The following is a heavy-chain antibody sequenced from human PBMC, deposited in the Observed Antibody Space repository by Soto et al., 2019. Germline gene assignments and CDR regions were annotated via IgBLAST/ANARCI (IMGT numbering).Heavy chain of an antibody. CDR3: ARDILRLNWFDP. J-gene: IGHJ5*02. CDR1: GGTFSSYA. Sequence: SVKVSCKASGGTFSSYAISWVRQAPGQGLEWMGGIIPIFGTANYAQKFQGRVTITADESTSTAYMELSSLRSEDTAVYYCARDILRLNWFDPWGQETLVTVSS. D-gene: IGHD3-22*01. V-gene: IGHV1-69*13. CDR2: IIPIFGTA.